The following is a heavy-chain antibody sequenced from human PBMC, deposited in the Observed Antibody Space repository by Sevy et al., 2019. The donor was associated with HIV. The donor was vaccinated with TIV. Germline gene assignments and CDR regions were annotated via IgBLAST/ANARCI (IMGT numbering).Heavy chain of an antibody. J-gene: IGHJ5*02. CDR1: GGSISSSNW. CDR2: IYHSGST. CDR3: SGGFDTPRGFDP. V-gene: IGHV4-4*02. D-gene: IGHD3-10*01. Sequence: SETLSLTCGVSGGSISSSNWWHWVRQPPGKGLEWAGEIYHSGSTNYNPSLTRRGTISVDNTNNQFSLKLNSVTAADTAVYYCSGGFDTPRGFDPWGQGTLVTVSS.